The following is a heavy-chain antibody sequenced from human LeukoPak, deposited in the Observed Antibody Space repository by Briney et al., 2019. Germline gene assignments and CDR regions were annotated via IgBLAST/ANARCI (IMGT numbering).Heavy chain of an antibody. D-gene: IGHD3-3*01. CDR3: AREPEPFGVVIMDY. Sequence: GGSLRLSCAASGFTFSSYWMHWVRQAPGKGLVWVSRINSDGSSTSYADSVKGRFTISRDNAKNSLYLQMNSLRAEDTAVYYCAREPEPFGVVIMDYWGPRTLVTVSS. J-gene: IGHJ4*02. CDR1: GFTFSSYW. V-gene: IGHV3-74*01. CDR2: INSDGSST.